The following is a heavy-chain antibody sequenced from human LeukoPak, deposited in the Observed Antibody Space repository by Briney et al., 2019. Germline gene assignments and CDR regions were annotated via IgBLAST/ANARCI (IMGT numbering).Heavy chain of an antibody. CDR1: GYTFTGYY. CDR3: ARQEDHDYGDYYFDY. V-gene: IGHV1-2*02. D-gene: IGHD4-17*01. CDR2: INPNTGGT. J-gene: IGHJ4*02. Sequence: ASVKVSCKTSGYTFTGYYMHWVRQAPGQGLEWMGWINPNTGGTNYAQKFQGRVTMTRDTSISTDYMELTRLTSDDTAVYYCARQEDHDYGDYYFDYWGQGILVTVSS.